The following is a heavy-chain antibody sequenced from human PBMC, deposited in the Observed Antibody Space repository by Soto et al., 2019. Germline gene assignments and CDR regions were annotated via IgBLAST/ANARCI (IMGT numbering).Heavy chain of an antibody. Sequence: QVQLVESGGGVVQPGRSLRLSCAASGFTFSSYGMHWVRQAPGKGLEWVAVIWYDGRNTYYADSVKGRFTISRDNSKNTLYLQMNSLRAEDTAVYYWARTAYYYDSRGYDFDCWGQGPVVTVSS. CDR3: ARTAYYYDSRGYDFDC. V-gene: IGHV3-33*01. CDR2: IWYDGRNT. D-gene: IGHD3-22*01. CDR1: GFTFSSYG. J-gene: IGHJ4*02.